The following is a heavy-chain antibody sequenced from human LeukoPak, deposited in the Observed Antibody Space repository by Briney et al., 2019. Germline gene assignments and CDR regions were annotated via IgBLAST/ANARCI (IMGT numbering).Heavy chain of an antibody. CDR2: INVYSGST. J-gene: IGHJ4*01. CDR3: VFGECSSTSCYPRRDY. D-gene: IGHD2-2*01. Sequence: ASVKVSCKASGYRFTTYGISWVRQAPGQGLEWMAWINVYSGSTEYKADLQGRLTVTTETSTTTAYMELRSLRSDDTAVYYCVFGECSSTSCYPRRDYWGHGTLVTVSS. CDR1: GYRFTTYG. V-gene: IGHV1-18*01.